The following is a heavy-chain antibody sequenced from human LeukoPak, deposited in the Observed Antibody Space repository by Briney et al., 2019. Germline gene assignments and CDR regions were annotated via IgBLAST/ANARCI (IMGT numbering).Heavy chain of an antibody. CDR2: IIPIFGTA. Sequence: SVKVSCKASGGTFSSYAISWVRQAPGQGLEWMGGIIPIFGTANYAQKFQGRVTITTDESTSTAYMELSSLGSEDTAVYYCAIVVVPAAYYYYMDVWGKGTTVTVSS. D-gene: IGHD2-2*01. V-gene: IGHV1-69*05. CDR3: AIVVVPAAYYYYMDV. J-gene: IGHJ6*03. CDR1: GGTFSSYA.